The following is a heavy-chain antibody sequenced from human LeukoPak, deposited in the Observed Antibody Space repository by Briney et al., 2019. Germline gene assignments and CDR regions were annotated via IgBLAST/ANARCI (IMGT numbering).Heavy chain of an antibody. CDR1: ESTVSNYA. Sequence: GGSLRLSCVASESTVSNYAMSWVRQAPGKGLDWLSTISGSGSSTYYAEAVKGRFTISRDNSKNTLYLQMNSLRVEDTAVYYCARDRGSYIVIIPADMRPSTSSYYGLDVWGQGT. CDR2: ISGSGSST. D-gene: IGHD2-2*01. CDR3: ARDRGSYIVIIPADMRPSTSSYYGLDV. J-gene: IGHJ6*02. V-gene: IGHV3-23*01.